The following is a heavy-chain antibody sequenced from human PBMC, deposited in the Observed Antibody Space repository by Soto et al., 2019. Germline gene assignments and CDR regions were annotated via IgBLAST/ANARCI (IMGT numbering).Heavy chain of an antibody. CDR2: ISGSGGST. J-gene: IGHJ4*02. D-gene: IGHD3-3*01. V-gene: IGHV3-23*01. CDR3: AKILGHYDFWSGYYFY. Sequence: GGSLRLSCAASGSTFSSYAMSWVRQAPGKGLEWVSAISGSGGSTYYADSVKGRFTISRDNSKNTLYLQMNSLRAEDTAVYYCAKILGHYDFWSGYYFYWGQGTLVTVSS. CDR1: GSTFSSYA.